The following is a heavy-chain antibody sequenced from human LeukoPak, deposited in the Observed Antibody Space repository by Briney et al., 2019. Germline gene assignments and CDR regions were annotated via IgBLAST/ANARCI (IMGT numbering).Heavy chain of an antibody. CDR2: IYYSGST. V-gene: IGHV4-39*07. CDR3: ARRKFHVLLWFGDSRTAFDI. Sequence: SETLSLTCTVSGGSISSSSYYWGWIRQPPGKGLEWIGSIYYSGSTYYNPSLKSRVTISVDTSKNQFSLKLSSVTAADTAVYYCARRKFHVLLWFGDSRTAFDIWGQGTMVTVSS. J-gene: IGHJ3*02. CDR1: GGSISSSSYY. D-gene: IGHD3-10*01.